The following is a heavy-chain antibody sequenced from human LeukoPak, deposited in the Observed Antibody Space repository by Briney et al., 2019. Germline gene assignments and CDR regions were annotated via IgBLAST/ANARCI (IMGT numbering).Heavy chain of an antibody. V-gene: IGHV3-30*18. CDR2: TSYDESNK. CDR1: GFTFSNYG. Sequence: HPGGSPRLSCAASGFTFSNYGMHWVGQAPGKGLEWVAVTSYDESNKYYADSVKGRFTISRDNSKNMLYLQMNSLRAEDTAVYYCAKDQRYCSSASCSDFDYWGQGTMVTVSS. J-gene: IGHJ4*03. CDR3: AKDQRYCSSASCSDFDY. D-gene: IGHD2-2*01.